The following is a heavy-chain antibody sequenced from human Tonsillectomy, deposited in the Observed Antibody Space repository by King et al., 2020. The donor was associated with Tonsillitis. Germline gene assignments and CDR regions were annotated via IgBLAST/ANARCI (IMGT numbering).Heavy chain of an antibody. Sequence: VQLVESGGGVVQPGGSLRLSCAVSGFTFDDYAMHWVRQAPGKGLEWVSLISGDGGSTYYADSVKGRFTISRDNSKNSLYLQMNSLRTEDTALYSFAKDRYLQMNSLRTEHTALYYCAKDPYYYYYIDVWGKGTTVTASS. CDR3: AKDRYLQMNSLRTEHTALYYCAKDPYYYYYIDV. CDR1: GFTFDDYA. CDR2: ISGDGGST. D-gene: IGHD3-10*01. J-gene: IGHJ6*03. V-gene: IGHV3-43*02.